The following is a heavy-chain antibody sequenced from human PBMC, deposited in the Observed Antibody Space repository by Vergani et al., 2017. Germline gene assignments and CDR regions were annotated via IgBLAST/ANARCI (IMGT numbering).Heavy chain of an antibody. V-gene: IGHV3-21*04. J-gene: IGHJ5*02. CDR1: GFTFSSYS. CDR2: ISSSSSYI. Sequence: EVQLVESGGGLVKPGGSLRLSCAASGFTFSSYSMNWVRQAPGKGLEWVSSISSSSSYIYYVDSVKGRFTISTDNAKNSLFLQMNSLRAEDTAVYYCARDQIAAAVPNRFDPWGQGTLVTVSS. CDR3: ARDQIAAAVPNRFDP. D-gene: IGHD6-13*01.